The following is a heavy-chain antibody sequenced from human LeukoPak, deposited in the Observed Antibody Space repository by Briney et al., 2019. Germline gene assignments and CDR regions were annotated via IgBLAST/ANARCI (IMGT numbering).Heavy chain of an antibody. J-gene: IGHJ4*02. CDR3: AGGYSGYDLDYDYVWGSYRAPST. CDR2: IYHSGST. D-gene: IGHD3-16*02. V-gene: IGHV4-4*02. CDR1: GGSISSSNW. Sequence: SETLSLTRAVSGGSISSSNWWSWVRQPPGKGLEWIGEIYHSGSTNYNPSLKSRVTISVDKSKNQFSLKLSSVTAADTAVYYCAGGYSGYDLDYDYVWGSYRAPSTWGQGTLVTVSS.